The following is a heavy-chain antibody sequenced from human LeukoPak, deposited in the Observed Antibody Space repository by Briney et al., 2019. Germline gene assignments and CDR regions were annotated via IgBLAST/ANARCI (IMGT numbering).Heavy chain of an antibody. Sequence: GGSMRLSCAASGFTFTGYAMSWVRQAPGKGLEWVSAISGSGHSTDYADSVKGRFTISRDNSKNTLYLQMNSLRAEDTAVYYCAKSTGSIQSYYYYYMDVWGKGTTVTVSS. J-gene: IGHJ6*03. V-gene: IGHV3-23*01. CDR1: GFTFTGYA. D-gene: IGHD2-8*02. CDR3: AKSTGSIQSYYYYYMDV. CDR2: ISGSGHST.